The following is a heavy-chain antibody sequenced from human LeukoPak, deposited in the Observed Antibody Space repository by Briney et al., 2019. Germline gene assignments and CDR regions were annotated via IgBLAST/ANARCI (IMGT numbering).Heavy chain of an antibody. CDR3: ARDLSGWYYFDY. CDR2: ISTSSSTI. Sequence: PGGSLRLSCAASGFTFSSYSMNWVRQAPGKGLEWVSYISTSSSTIYYTDSVKGRSTISRDNAKNSLYLQMDSLRAEDTAVYYCARDLSGWYYFDYWGQGTLVTVSS. V-gene: IGHV3-48*04. J-gene: IGHJ4*02. D-gene: IGHD6-19*01. CDR1: GFTFSSYS.